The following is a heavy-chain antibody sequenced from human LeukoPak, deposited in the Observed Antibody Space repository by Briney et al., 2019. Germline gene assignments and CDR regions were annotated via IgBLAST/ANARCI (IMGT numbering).Heavy chain of an antibody. Sequence: SVKVSCTASGGTFSIYAISWVRQAPGQGLEWMGGIIPIFGTANYAQKFQGRVTITTDESTSTAYMELSSLRSEDTAVYYCARVRYGGNPTYYFDYWGQGTLVTVSS. D-gene: IGHD4-23*01. J-gene: IGHJ4*02. CDR3: ARVRYGGNPTYYFDY. CDR2: IIPIFGTA. V-gene: IGHV1-69*05. CDR1: GGTFSIYA.